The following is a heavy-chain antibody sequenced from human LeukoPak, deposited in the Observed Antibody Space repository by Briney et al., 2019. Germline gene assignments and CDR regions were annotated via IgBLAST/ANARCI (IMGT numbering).Heavy chain of an antibody. CDR1: GGSISSYY. CDR3: ARKSGVTITWYFDL. Sequence: PSETLSLTCTVSGGSISSYYWSWIRQPPGKGLEWIGEINHSGSTNYNPSLKSRVTISVDTSKNQFSLKLSSVTAADTAVYYCARKSGVTITWYFDLWGRGTLVTVSS. J-gene: IGHJ2*01. CDR2: INHSGST. V-gene: IGHV4-34*01. D-gene: IGHD4-17*01.